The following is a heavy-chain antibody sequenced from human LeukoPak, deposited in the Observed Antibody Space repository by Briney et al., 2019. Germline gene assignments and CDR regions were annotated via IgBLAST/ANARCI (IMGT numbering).Heavy chain of an antibody. D-gene: IGHD3-10*01. CDR2: IYYSGST. V-gene: IGHV4-59*03. CDR1: GGSISSYY. CDR3: ATMVRGVSNWFDP. Sequence: SETLSLTCTVSGGSISSYYWSRIRQPPGKGLEWIGYIYYSGSTNYNPSLKSRVTISLDTSKNQVSLKLTSVTAADTAVYYCATMVRGVSNWFDPWGQGTLVTVSS. J-gene: IGHJ5*02.